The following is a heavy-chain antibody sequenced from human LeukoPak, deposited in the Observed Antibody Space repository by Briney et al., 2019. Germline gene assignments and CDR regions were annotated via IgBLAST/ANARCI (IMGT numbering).Heavy chain of an antibody. Sequence: PGGSLRLSCVVSGLTFSSYSMSWVRQAPGKGLEWVSGISASGGDTWYPDSVKGRFTISRDNSKNTLFLQMNSLRAEDTAVYYCAKDRGYSGYGNFDYWGQGTLVTVSS. D-gene: IGHD5-12*01. V-gene: IGHV3-23*01. CDR2: ISASGGDT. J-gene: IGHJ4*02. CDR3: AKDRGYSGYGNFDY. CDR1: GLTFSSYS.